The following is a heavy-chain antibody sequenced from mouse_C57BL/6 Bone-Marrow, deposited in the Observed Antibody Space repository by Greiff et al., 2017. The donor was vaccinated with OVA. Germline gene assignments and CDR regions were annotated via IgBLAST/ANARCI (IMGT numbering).Heavy chain of an antibody. CDR2: ISYSGST. V-gene: IGHV3-8*01. CDR1: GYSITSDY. Sequence: EVKLMESGPGLAKPSQTLSLTCSVPGYSITSDYWNWIRKFPGNKLEYMGYISYSGSTYYNPSLKSRISITRDTSKNQYYLQLNSVTTEDTATYYCARYYYGSHWYFDVWGTGTTVTVSS. D-gene: IGHD1-1*01. CDR3: ARYYYGSHWYFDV. J-gene: IGHJ1*03.